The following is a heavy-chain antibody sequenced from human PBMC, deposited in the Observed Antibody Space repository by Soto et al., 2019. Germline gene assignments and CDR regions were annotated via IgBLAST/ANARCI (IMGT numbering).Heavy chain of an antibody. CDR3: ARVGYNWNYGVYYFDY. CDR1: GGSVSSGSYY. V-gene: IGHV4-61*01. Sequence: SSETLSLTCTVSGGSVSSGSYYWSWIRQPPGKGLEWIGYIYYSGSTNYNPSLKSRVTISVDTSKNQFSLKLSSVTAADTAVYYCARVGYNWNYGVYYFDYWGQGTLVTVSS. CDR2: IYYSGST. J-gene: IGHJ4*02. D-gene: IGHD1-7*01.